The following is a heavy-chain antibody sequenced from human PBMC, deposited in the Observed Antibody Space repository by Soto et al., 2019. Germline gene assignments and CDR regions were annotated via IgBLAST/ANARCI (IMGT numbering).Heavy chain of an antibody. CDR1: GFTFSSYA. Sequence: GGSLRLSCAASGFTFSSYAMSWVRQAPGKGLEWVSAISGSGGSTYYADSVKGRFTISRDNSKNTLYLQMNSLRAEDTAVYYCAKGIAARLQSYYYGMDVWGQGATVTVSS. CDR2: ISGSGGST. J-gene: IGHJ6*02. CDR3: AKGIAARLQSYYYGMDV. V-gene: IGHV3-23*01. D-gene: IGHD6-6*01.